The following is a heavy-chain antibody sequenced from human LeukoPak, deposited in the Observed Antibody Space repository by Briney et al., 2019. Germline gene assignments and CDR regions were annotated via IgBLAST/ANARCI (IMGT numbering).Heavy chain of an antibody. V-gene: IGHV3-23*01. D-gene: IGHD2-21*02. CDR1: GFTFSSYA. J-gene: IGHJ4*02. CDR2: ISGSGGST. CDR3: AKLERLVVTASFDY. Sequence: PTGGSLRLSCAASGFTFSSYAMSWVRQAPGKGLEWVSAISGSGGSTYYADSVKGRFTISRDNSSNTLYLQMNSLRAEDTAVYYCAKLERLVVTASFDYWGQGTLVTVSS.